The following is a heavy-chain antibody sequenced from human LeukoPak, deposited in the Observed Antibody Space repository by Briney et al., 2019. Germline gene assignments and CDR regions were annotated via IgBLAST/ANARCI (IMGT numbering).Heavy chain of an antibody. CDR2: INTNTGNP. J-gene: IGHJ3*02. D-gene: IGHD5-18*01. Sequence: AASVKVSFKASGYTFTSYAMNWVRQAPGQGLEWMGWINTNTGNPTYAQGFTGRFVFSLDTSVSTAYLQISRLKAEDTAVYYCARDMDTAMVQSFDIWGQGTMVTVSS. CDR1: GYTFTSYA. V-gene: IGHV7-4-1*02. CDR3: ARDMDTAMVQSFDI.